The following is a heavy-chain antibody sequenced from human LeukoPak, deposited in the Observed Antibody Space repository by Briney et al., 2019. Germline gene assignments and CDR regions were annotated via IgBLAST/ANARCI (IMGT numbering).Heavy chain of an antibody. CDR1: GFTFSSYW. D-gene: IGHD6-13*01. Sequence: GGSLRLSCAASGFTFSSYWMHWVRQAPGKGLVWVSRINSDGNSTSYADSVKGRFTISRDNAKNTLYLQMNSLRAEDTAVYYCSAAGNYEYFQHWGQGTLVTVSS. J-gene: IGHJ1*01. V-gene: IGHV3-74*01. CDR3: SAAGNYEYFQH. CDR2: INSDGNST.